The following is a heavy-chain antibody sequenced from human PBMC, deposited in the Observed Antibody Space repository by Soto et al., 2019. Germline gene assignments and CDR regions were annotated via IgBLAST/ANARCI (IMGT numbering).Heavy chain of an antibody. CDR3: VRDRGHNSGYYEWFDY. Sequence: QVQLVDSGGGVVQPGRSLRLSCVASGFTFSYYAMHWVRQAPGKGLEWVAVISYDGSDNQYADSVKGRFTISRDNSKNTLYLQMNSLRPEDTAVYFCVRDRGHNSGYYEWFDYWGQGTLVAVSS. D-gene: IGHD3-22*01. V-gene: IGHV3-30-3*01. CDR2: ISYDGSDN. J-gene: IGHJ4*02. CDR1: GFTFSYYA.